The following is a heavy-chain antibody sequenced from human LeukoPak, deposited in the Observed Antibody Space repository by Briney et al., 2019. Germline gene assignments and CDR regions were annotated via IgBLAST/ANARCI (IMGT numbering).Heavy chain of an antibody. CDR2: IYYSGST. D-gene: IGHD2-15*01. V-gene: IGHV4-39*01. CDR3: ARLPLLSFKFDY. Sequence: SETLSLTCTVSGGSISSSSYYWGWIRQPPGKGLEWIGSIYYSGSTYYNPSLKSRVTISVDTSKNQFSLKLSSVTAADTAVYYCARLPLLSFKFDYWGQGTLVTVSS. J-gene: IGHJ4*02. CDR1: GGSISSSSYY.